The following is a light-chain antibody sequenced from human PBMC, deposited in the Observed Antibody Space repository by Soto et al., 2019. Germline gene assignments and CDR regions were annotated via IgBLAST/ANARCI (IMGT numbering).Light chain of an antibody. J-gene: IGKJ1*01. Sequence: DMVLTQSPATLSVSPGDRVTLSCRASQRVFSCLAWFQQKPGQAPRLLIYGAATMATGIPARFNGSGSGTDFSLTISSLQSEDFAFYYCQQYHNWPAFDQGTKVEIK. CDR2: GAA. V-gene: IGKV3-15*01. CDR3: QQYHNWPA. CDR1: QRVFSC.